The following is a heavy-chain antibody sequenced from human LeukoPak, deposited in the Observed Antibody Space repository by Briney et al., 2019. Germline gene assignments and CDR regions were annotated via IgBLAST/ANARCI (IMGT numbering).Heavy chain of an antibody. CDR1: GFTFSSYW. J-gene: IGHJ4*02. CDR3: ARVGATPYLDY. CDR2: INSDGSST. Sequence: GGSLRLSCAASGFTFSSYWVHWVRQAPGKGLVWVSRINSDGSSTSYADSVKGRFTISRDNAKNTLYLQMNSLRAEDTAVYYCARVGATPYLDYWGQGTLVTVSS. D-gene: IGHD1-26*01. V-gene: IGHV3-74*01.